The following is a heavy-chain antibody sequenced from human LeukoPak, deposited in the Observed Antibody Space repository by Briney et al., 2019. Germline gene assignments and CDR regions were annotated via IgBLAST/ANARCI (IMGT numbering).Heavy chain of an antibody. V-gene: IGHV3-7*01. D-gene: IGHD5-12*01. CDR1: GFTFSSYW. CDR3: ASTRWLRLFFDY. J-gene: IGHJ4*02. Sequence: GGSLRLSCAASGFTFSSYWMSWVRQAPGKGLEWVANIKQDGSEKYYVDSVKGRFTISRDNAKNSPYLQMNSLRAEDTAVYYCASTRWLRLFFDYWGQGTLVTVSS. CDR2: IKQDGSEK.